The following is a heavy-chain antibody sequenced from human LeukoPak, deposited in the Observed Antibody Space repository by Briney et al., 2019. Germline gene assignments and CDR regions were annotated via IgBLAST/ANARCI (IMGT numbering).Heavy chain of an antibody. J-gene: IGHJ3*02. Sequence: SETLSLTCTVSGDFITAYYWSWIRQPPGKGLEWIGRISSSGSTNYNPSLKRRVTISVDTSKNQFSLKLSSVTAADTAVYFCARGPYSYDSSGAFDIWGQGTMVTVSS. D-gene: IGHD3-22*01. V-gene: IGHV4-4*08. CDR2: ISSSGST. CDR3: ARGPYSYDSSGAFDI. CDR1: GDFITAYY.